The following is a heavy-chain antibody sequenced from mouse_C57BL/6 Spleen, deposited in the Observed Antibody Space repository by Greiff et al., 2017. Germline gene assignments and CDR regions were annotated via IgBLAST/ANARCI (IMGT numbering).Heavy chain of an antibody. CDR1: GYTFTDPT. J-gene: IGHJ2*01. Sequence: QVQLQQSDAELVKPGASVKISCKVSGYTFTDPTIHWMKQRPEQGLEWIGYIYPRDGSTKYNEKFKGKATLTADKSSSTAYMQLNGLTSEDSAVYVCARRYGSSPYYFDCWGQGATRTVSS. CDR3: ARRYGSSPYYFDC. D-gene: IGHD1-1*01. CDR2: IYPRDGST. V-gene: IGHV1-78*01.